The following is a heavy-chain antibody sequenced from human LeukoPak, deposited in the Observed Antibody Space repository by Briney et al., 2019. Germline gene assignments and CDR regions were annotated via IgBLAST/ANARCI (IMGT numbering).Heavy chain of an antibody. CDR2: INPNSGGT. V-gene: IGHV1-2*02. D-gene: IGHD3-3*01. Sequence: ASVKVSCKASGYTFTGYYIHWVRQAPGQGLEWMGWINPNSGGTNYAQKFQGRVTMTRDTSISTAYMELSRLRSDDTAVYYCARDRITIFGVVPYYWGQGTLVTVSS. J-gene: IGHJ4*02. CDR3: ARDRITIFGVVPYY. CDR1: GYTFTGYY.